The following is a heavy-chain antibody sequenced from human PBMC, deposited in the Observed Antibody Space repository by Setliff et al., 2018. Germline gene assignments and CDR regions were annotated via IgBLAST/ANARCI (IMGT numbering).Heavy chain of an antibody. CDR1: GGTFSDYY. J-gene: IGHJ4*02. D-gene: IGHD6-19*01. CDR2: INHRGST. V-gene: IGHV4-34*01. Sequence: SETLSLTCAASGGTFSDYYWTLIRQPPGKGLEWIGEINHRGSTNYNPSLKSRATISIDTSKDQLSLKRSSVTAADTPVYYCARGRAGHSGHWGQGTLVTVSS. CDR3: ARGRAGHSGH.